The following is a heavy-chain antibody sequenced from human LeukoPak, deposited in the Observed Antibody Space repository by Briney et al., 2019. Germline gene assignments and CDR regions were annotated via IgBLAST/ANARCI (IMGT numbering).Heavy chain of an antibody. CDR2: IYHSGIT. V-gene: IGHV4-59*01. D-gene: IGHD6-19*01. J-gene: IGHJ4*02. Sequence: SETLPLTCTVSGGSISTYYWSWIRQPPGKGLEWIGFIYHSGITNYNPSLKSRVTISVDTSKNQFSLSLSSVTAADTAVYYCARDERSDTSGWHLGYWGQGTLVTVSS. CDR3: ARDERSDTSGWHLGY. CDR1: GGSISTYY.